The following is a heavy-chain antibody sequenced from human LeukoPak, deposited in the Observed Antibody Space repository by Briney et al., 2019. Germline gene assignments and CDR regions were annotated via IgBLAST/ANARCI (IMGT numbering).Heavy chain of an antibody. Sequence: GGSLRLSCAASGFTFSSYAMSWVRQAPGKGPEWVSAISGSGGSTYYADSVKGRFTISRDNSKNTLYLQMNSLRAEDTAEYYCALQQDSSGYYSDYWGQGTLVTVSS. J-gene: IGHJ4*02. V-gene: IGHV3-23*01. CDR2: ISGSGGST. CDR3: ALQQDSSGYYSDY. D-gene: IGHD3-22*01. CDR1: GFTFSSYA.